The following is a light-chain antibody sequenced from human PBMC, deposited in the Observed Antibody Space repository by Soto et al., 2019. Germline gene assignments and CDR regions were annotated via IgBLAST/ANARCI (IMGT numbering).Light chain of an antibody. V-gene: IGKV1-5*01. J-gene: IGKJ2*01. CDR3: QQYNSYST. CDR2: DAS. CDR1: QSISSW. Sequence: DIQMTQSPSTLSASVGDRVTITCRASQSISSWLAWYQQKPGKAPKLLIYDASSLESGVPSRFSGSGSGTEFTHTISSLQPDEFATYYCQQYNSYSTFGQGTKLEIK.